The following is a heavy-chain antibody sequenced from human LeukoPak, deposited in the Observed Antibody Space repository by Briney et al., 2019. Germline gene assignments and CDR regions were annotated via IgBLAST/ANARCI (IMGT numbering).Heavy chain of an antibody. CDR3: ARRLAGATGWVYFDY. CDR1: GGSISSSSYY. D-gene: IGHD1-26*01. V-gene: IGHV4-39*01. CDR2: IYYSGST. Sequence: SETLSLTCTVSGGSISSSSYYWGWNRQPPGKGLEWIGSIYYSGSTYYNPSLKSRVTISVDTSKSQFSLKLSSVTAADTAVYYCARRLAGATGWVYFDYWGQGTLVTVSS. J-gene: IGHJ4*02.